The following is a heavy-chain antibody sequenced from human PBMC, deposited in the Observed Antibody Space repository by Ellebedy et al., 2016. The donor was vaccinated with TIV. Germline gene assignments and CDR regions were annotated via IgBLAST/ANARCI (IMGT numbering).Heavy chain of an antibody. CDR1: GYTFTSYY. Sequence: ASVKVSXXASGYTFTSYYMHWVRQAPGQGLEWMGIINPSGGRTSYAQKFQGRVTMTRDTSTSTVYMELSSLRSEETAVYYCAIRYSSGWSLDYWGQGTLVTVSS. CDR2: INPSGGRT. CDR3: AIRYSSGWSLDY. V-gene: IGHV1-46*01. J-gene: IGHJ4*02. D-gene: IGHD6-19*01.